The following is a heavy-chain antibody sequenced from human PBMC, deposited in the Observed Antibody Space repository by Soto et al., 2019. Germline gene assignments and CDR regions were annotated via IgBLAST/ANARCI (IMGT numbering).Heavy chain of an antibody. V-gene: IGHV3-23*01. J-gene: IGHJ4*02. CDR3: EREKPTTTCFDY. D-gene: IGHD1-1*01. CDR1: GFTFSTYV. CDR2: ISGSGSTT. Sequence: PGGSLRLSCVASGFTFSTYVITWVRQAPGNWLEWVSSISGSGSTTNYAESVKGRFTISRDNSKNTLYLQINTLGAEDTAVYYCEREKPTTTCFDYWGPGTLVTVSS.